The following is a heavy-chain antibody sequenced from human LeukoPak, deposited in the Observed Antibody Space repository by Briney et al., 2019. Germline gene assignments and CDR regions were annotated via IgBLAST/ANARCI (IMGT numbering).Heavy chain of an antibody. D-gene: IGHD3-22*01. Sequence: SGPTLVNPTQTLTLTCTFSGFSLSTSGMRVSWIRQPAGTALEWLGRVDWDDDKFYSTSLKTRLTISKDTSKNQVVLTMTNMDPVGTATYYCARIPRYDTSAYHLGNDAFDIWGQWTMVTVSS. CDR1: GFSLSTSGMR. CDR2: VDWDDDK. J-gene: IGHJ3*02. V-gene: IGHV2-70*04. CDR3: ARIPRYDTSAYHLGNDAFDI.